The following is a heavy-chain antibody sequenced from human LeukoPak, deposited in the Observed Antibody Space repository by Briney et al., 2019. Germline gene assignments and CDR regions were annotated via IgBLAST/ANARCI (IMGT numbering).Heavy chain of an antibody. J-gene: IGHJ4*02. CDR3: AKDQGSGSVFDY. V-gene: IGHV3-23*01. D-gene: IGHD1-26*01. Sequence: GASLRLSCAASGFTFSSYAMSWVRQAPGKGLEWVSAISGSGGSTYYADSVKGRFTISRDNSKNTLYLQMDSLRAEDTAVYYCAKDQGSGSVFDYRGQGTLVTVSS. CDR1: GFTFSSYA. CDR2: ISGSGGST.